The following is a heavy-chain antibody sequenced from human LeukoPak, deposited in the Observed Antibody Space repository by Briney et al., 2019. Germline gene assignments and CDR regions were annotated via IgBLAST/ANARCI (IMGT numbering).Heavy chain of an antibody. CDR1: GFTFSSYS. Sequence: GGSLRLSCAASGFTFSSYSMNWDRQAPGKGLEWVSSISSSSSYIYYADSVKGRFTISRDNAKNSLYLQMNSLRAEDTAVYYCARDPQGANYRYGMDVWGQGTTVTVSS. V-gene: IGHV3-21*01. CDR3: ARDPQGANYRYGMDV. J-gene: IGHJ6*02. CDR2: ISSSSSYI. D-gene: IGHD4/OR15-4a*01.